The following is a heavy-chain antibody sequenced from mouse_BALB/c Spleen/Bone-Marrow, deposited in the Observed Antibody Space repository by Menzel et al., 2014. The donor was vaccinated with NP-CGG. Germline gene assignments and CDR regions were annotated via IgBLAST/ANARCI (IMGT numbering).Heavy chain of an antibody. Sequence: VQLQQSGSELVRPGALVKLSCKASGFNIKDYYMHWVKQRPEQGLEWIGWIDPENGNTRYDPKFQGKASITADTSSNTAYLQLSSLTSEDTAVYYCARVYYGDYVYYAMDYWGQGTSVTVSS. CDR3: ARVYYGDYVYYAMDY. V-gene: IGHV14-1*02. D-gene: IGHD2-13*01. CDR2: IDPENGNT. J-gene: IGHJ4*01. CDR1: GFNIKDYY.